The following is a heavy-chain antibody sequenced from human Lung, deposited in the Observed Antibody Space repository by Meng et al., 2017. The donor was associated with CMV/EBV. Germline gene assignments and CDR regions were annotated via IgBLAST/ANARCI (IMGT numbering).Heavy chain of an antibody. CDR1: GFTFRGYW. Sequence: GESLKISCAASGFTFRGYWMSWVRQAPGRGLKWVANIKQDGSEKYYVDSVKGRFTISRDNADNSLYLQMNNLRPEDTAVYYCARPLDGYSKSYFYYGRDVGGQGTXVTVSS. J-gene: IGHJ6*02. D-gene: IGHD5-24*01. CDR2: IKQDGSEK. CDR3: ARPLDGYSKSYFYYGRDV. V-gene: IGHV3-7*01.